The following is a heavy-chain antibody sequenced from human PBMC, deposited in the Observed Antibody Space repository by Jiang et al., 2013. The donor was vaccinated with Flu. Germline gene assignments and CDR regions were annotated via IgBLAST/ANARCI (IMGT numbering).Heavy chain of an antibody. CDR1: GGSISSGDYY. D-gene: IGHD3-10*01. J-gene: IGHJ4*02. Sequence: GSGLVKPSQTLSLTCTVSGGSISSGDYYWSWIRRPPGKGLEWIGYIYYSGSTYYNPSLKSRVTISVDTSKNQFSLKLSSVTAADTAVYYCARETYGSGSYKADYWGQGTLVTVSS. CDR2: IYYSGST. CDR3: ARETYGSGSYKADY. V-gene: IGHV4-30-4*01.